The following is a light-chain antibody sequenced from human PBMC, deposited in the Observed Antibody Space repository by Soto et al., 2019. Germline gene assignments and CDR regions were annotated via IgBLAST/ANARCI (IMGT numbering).Light chain of an antibody. CDR1: TSNIGSNY. CDR2: RNY. Sequence: QSVLTQPPSASGTPGQRVTISCSGSTSNIGSNYVNWYQQLPGTAPRLLIYRNYQRPSGVPDRFSGSKSVTSASLAISGLRSEDEADYFCAAWDDSLSGQVFGGGTKVTVL. V-gene: IGLV1-47*01. J-gene: IGLJ2*01. CDR3: AAWDDSLSGQV.